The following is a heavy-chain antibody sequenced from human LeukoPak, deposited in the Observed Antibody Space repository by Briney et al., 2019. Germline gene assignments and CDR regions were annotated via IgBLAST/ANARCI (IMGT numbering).Heavy chain of an antibody. Sequence: GGSLRLSCAASGFTFDDYAMHWVRQAPGKGLEWASGISWNSGSIGYADSVKGRFTISRDNAKNSLYLQMNSLRAEDMALYYCAKATMVRGVITAFDIWGQGTMVTVSS. D-gene: IGHD3-10*01. V-gene: IGHV3-9*03. CDR3: AKATMVRGVITAFDI. J-gene: IGHJ3*02. CDR1: GFTFDDYA. CDR2: ISWNSGSI.